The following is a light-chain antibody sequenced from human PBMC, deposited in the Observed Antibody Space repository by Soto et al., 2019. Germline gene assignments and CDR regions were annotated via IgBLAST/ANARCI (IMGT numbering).Light chain of an antibody. Sequence: DIQMTQSPSTLSASVGDRVTITCRASQSIDTWLAWYQQRPGEVPKVLIYKVSNLQRGVPSRFSGSGSGTEFTLTISGLRPDDFATYYCQHYKFFPWTFGQGTKVDIK. V-gene: IGKV1-5*03. CDR1: QSIDTW. CDR2: KVS. CDR3: QHYKFFPWT. J-gene: IGKJ1*01.